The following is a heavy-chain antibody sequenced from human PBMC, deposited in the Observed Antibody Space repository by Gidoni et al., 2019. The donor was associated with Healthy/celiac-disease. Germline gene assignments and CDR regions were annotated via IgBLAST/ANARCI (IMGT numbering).Heavy chain of an antibody. D-gene: IGHD3-3*01. CDR1: GFTFRSSS. CDR3: ARDGRLGGYDFWSGYGLSYGGFDY. V-gene: IGHV3-48*01. CDR2: ISSSSSTI. J-gene: IGHJ4*02. Sequence: EVQLVESGGGLVQPGGSLRLSCSASGFTFRSSSMNWVRQAPGKGLEWVSYISSSSSTIDYADSVKGRFTISRDNAKNSLYLQMNSLRAEDTAVYYCARDGRLGGYDFWSGYGLSYGGFDYWGQGTLVTVSS.